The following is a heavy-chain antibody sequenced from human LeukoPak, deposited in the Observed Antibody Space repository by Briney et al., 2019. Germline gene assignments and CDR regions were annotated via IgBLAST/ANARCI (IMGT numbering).Heavy chain of an antibody. CDR1: GGTFSSYA. Sequence: SVKVSCKASGGTFSSYAISWVRQAPGQGLEWMGGIIPIFGTANYAQKFQGRVTITADKSTSTAYMELSSLRSEDTAVYYCARAAHYDILTGYYKGRYYYYMDVWGKGTTVTVSS. D-gene: IGHD3-9*01. CDR2: IIPIFGTA. J-gene: IGHJ6*03. CDR3: ARAAHYDILTGYYKGRYYYYMDV. V-gene: IGHV1-69*06.